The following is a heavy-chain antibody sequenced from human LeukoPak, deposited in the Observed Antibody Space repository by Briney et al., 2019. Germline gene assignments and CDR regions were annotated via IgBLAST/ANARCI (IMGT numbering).Heavy chain of an antibody. CDR1: GFTFSTYW. Sequence: GGSLRLSCAASGFTFSTYWMSWVCQAPGRGLEWVANINQDGSAKFYGDSVKGRFTISRDNAKKSLYLQMNSLSAEDTAVYYCARNAFDIWGXGTMVTVSS. CDR2: INQDGSAK. J-gene: IGHJ3*02. CDR3: ARNAFDI. V-gene: IGHV3-7*01.